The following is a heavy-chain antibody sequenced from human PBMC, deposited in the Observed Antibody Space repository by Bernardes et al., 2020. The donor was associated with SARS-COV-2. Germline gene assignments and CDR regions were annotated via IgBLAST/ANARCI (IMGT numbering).Heavy chain of an antibody. J-gene: IGHJ4*02. CDR1: GFTFSRSW. CDR3: AKRGDATPYYLDY. V-gene: IGHV3-74*01. Sequence: GGSLRLSCAASGFTFSRSWMHWVRQAPGKGRVWVSHINPDGTGTTYADSVKGRFTISRDNSKNTLYLQMNSLRAEDTAVYYCAKRGDATPYYLDYWGQGTLVTVSS. D-gene: IGHD3-16*01. CDR2: INPDGTGT.